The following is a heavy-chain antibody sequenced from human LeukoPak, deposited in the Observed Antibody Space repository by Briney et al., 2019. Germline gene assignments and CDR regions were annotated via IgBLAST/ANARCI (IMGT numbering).Heavy chain of an antibody. CDR1: VGSIIRGGYY. J-gene: IGHJ6*02. CDR3: AGVSPMQYYYGMDV. Sequence: PSETLSLTCTVSVGSIIRGGYYWSWIRQCPGKGLEWIGYICYTGSTYYTPSLKSRVTISIDTANNQFSLKLTSVTAADTAVYYCAGVSPMQYYYGMDVWGQGTTVTVSS. D-gene: IGHD2-2*01. CDR2: ICYTGST. V-gene: IGHV4-31*03.